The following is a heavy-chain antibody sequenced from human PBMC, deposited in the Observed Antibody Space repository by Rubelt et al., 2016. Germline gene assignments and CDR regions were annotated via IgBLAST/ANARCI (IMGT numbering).Heavy chain of an antibody. CDR3: ARLPDYGDYVFDY. CDR2: INPNSGGT. Sequence: CKASGYTFTGYYMHWVRQAPGQGLEWMGRINPNSGGTNYAQKFQGRVTMTRDTSISTAYMELSRLRSDDTAVYYCARLPDYGDYVFDYWGQGTLVTVSS. J-gene: IGHJ4*02. D-gene: IGHD4-17*01. V-gene: IGHV1-2*06. CDR1: GYTFTGYY.